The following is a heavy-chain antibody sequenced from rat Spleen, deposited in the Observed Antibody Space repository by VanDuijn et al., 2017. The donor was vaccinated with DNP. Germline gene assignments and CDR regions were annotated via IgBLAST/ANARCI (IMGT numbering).Heavy chain of an antibody. D-gene: IGHD4-3*01. Sequence: EVQLVESGGGLVQPGRSLKLSCAASGFTFSDYYMAWVRQAPTKGLEWVAYIRYDGGTTYYGDSVKGRFTISRDNAKNTLYLQMNSLRSEDMATYYCARWNSGHFDYWGQGVTVPVSS. CDR2: IRYDGGTT. J-gene: IGHJ2*01. CDR1: GFTFSDYY. V-gene: IGHV5-22*01. CDR3: ARWNSGHFDY.